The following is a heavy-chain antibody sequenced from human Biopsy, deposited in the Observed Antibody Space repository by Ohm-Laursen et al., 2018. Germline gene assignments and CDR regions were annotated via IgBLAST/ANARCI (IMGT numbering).Heavy chain of an antibody. V-gene: IGHV4-59*08. CDR3: ARLSLYNGSYYWGY. Sequence: SDTLSLICIVSGGSTSLYYWGWIRQPPGKRLEYLGTIYYTGNTNYNPSLKSQPTISIDTSKNEFSLNLTSVTATDTAVYYCARLSLYNGSYYWGYWGQGTLVTVSS. CDR2: IYYTGNT. CDR1: GGSTSLYY. J-gene: IGHJ4*02. D-gene: IGHD1-26*01.